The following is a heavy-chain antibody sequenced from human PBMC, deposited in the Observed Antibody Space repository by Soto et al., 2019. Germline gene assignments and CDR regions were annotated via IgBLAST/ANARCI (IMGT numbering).Heavy chain of an antibody. CDR1: GYTFTNYG. D-gene: IGHD5-12*01. CDR2: ISAYNDDT. Sequence: ASVKVSCKTSGYTFTNYGISWVRQAPGQGLEWMGWISAYNDDTKYAQKLQGRVTMTTDTSTSTAYMELSSLRSEDTAVHYCATGVATIYYFDYWGQGTPVTVSS. J-gene: IGHJ4*02. CDR3: ATGVATIYYFDY. V-gene: IGHV1-18*01.